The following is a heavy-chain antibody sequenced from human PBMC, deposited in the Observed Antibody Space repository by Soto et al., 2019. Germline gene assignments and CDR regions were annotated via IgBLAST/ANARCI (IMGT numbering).Heavy chain of an antibody. V-gene: IGHV1-3*05. Sequence: QFQLVQSGAEEKKPGASVKVSCKASGYTFTSYAMHWVRQAPGQRLEWMGWINAGNGNTKYSQKFHGRVTITRDTSASTAYMELSSLRSEDTAVYYCARDPSYYGMDVWGQGTTVTVSS. J-gene: IGHJ6*02. CDR2: INAGNGNT. CDR3: ARDPSYYGMDV. CDR1: GYTFTSYA.